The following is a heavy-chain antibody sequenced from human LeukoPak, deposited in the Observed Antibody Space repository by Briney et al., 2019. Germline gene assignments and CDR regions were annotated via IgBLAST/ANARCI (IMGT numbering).Heavy chain of an antibody. CDR1: GGSISSYY. J-gene: IGHJ5*02. CDR3: AGLDRWETNYYDGSGYGT. D-gene: IGHD3-22*01. V-gene: IGHV4-59*01. CDR2: IYYSGST. Sequence: SETLSLTCTVSGGSISSYYWSWIRQPPGKGLEWIGYIYYSGSTNYNPSLKSRVTISVDTSKNQFSLKLSSVTAADTAVYYCAGLDRWETNYYDGSGYGTWGQGTLVTVSS.